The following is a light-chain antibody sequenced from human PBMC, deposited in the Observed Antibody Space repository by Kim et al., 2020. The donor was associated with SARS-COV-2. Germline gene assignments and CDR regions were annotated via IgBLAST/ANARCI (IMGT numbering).Light chain of an antibody. Sequence: QSALTQPASVSGSPGQSITISCTGTSSDVGGYNYVSWYQQHPGKAPKLMIYAVNNRPSGVSTRFSGSKSGNTASLTISGLQAEDEADYYCSSYTSSGVVFGGWTQLTVL. CDR3: SSYTSSGVV. J-gene: IGLJ2*01. V-gene: IGLV2-14*03. CDR1: SSDVGGYNY. CDR2: AVN.